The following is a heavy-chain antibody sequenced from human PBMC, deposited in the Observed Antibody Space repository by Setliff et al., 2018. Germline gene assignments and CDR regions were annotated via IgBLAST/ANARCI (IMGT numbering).Heavy chain of an antibody. CDR2: INHSGST. V-gene: IGHV4-34*01. J-gene: IGHJ4*02. Sequence: PSETLSLTCTVSGGSISSYYWSWIRQPPGKGLEWIGEINHSGSTNYNPSLKSRVTISVDTSKNQFSLKLSSVTAADTAVYYCASYRQDVNYWGQGTLVTVSS. D-gene: IGHD4-4*01. CDR1: GGSISSYY. CDR3: ASYRQDVNY.